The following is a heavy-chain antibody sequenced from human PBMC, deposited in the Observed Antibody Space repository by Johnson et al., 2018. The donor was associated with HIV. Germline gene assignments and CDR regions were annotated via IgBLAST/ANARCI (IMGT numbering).Heavy chain of an antibody. CDR3: AKISSVTVLSVPSNAFDV. V-gene: IGHV3-30*02. D-gene: IGHD4-11*01. J-gene: IGHJ3*01. CDR1: GFTFSSYG. Sequence: QVQLVESGGGVVQPGGSLRLSCAASGFTFSSYGMHWVRQAPGKGLEWVAFIRFDGSNKSFADSVKGRFTLSRDNSKNTLYLQMNSLRAGDTAVYYCAKISSVTVLSVPSNAFDVWGQGTMVTVSS. CDR2: IRFDGSNK.